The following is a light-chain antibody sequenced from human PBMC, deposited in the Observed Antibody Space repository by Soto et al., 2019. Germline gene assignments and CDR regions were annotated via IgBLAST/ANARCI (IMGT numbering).Light chain of an antibody. Sequence: EIVWTQSPGTLSLSPGEGASLSCRAIQTITNDYLAWYQQRPGQAPRLLIYGASSRATGIPDRFSGSGSGTDFTLTISRLEPEDFAVYYCQLYGRSRRATFGQGTRLEIK. CDR1: QTITNDY. CDR2: GAS. V-gene: IGKV3-20*01. J-gene: IGKJ5*01. CDR3: QLYGRSRRAT.